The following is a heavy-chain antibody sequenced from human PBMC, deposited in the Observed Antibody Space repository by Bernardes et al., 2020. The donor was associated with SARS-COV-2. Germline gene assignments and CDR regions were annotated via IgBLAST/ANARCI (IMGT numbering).Heavy chain of an antibody. J-gene: IGHJ4*02. CDR2: ISWNSGSI. V-gene: IGHV3-9*01. CDR1: GFTFDDYA. Sequence: GGSLRLSCAASGFTFDDYAMHWVRQAPGKGLEWVSGISWNSGSIGYADSVKGRFTISRDNAKNSLYLQMNSLRAEDTALYYCAKDSSPSDYWGQGTLVTVSS. D-gene: IGHD6-6*01. CDR3: AKDSSPSDY.